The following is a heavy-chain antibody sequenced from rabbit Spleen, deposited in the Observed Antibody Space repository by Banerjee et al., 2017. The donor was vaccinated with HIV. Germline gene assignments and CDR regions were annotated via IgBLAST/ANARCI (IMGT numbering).Heavy chain of an antibody. V-gene: IGHV1S7*01. CDR1: GFDFSRYY. CDR2: IDPVFGTT. J-gene: IGHJ4*01. D-gene: IGHD8-1*01. Sequence: QLKESGGGLVQPGGSLKLSCKASGFDFSRYYMTWVRQAPGKGLEWIGYIDPVFGTTHYASWVNGRFTISSDNAQNTVDLQLNSLTAADTATYFCARDSNSYNFNLWGPGTLVTVS. CDR3: ARDSNSYNFNL.